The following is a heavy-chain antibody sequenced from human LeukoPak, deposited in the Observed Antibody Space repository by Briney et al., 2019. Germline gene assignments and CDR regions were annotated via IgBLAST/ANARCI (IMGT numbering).Heavy chain of an antibody. CDR2: ISGSGGST. Sequence: PGGTLRLSCAASGFTFSSYGMSWVRQAPGKGLEWLSAISGSGGSTYYADSVKGRFTISRDNSKNTLYLQMNSLRAEDTAVYYCAKGRQLAPFDYWGQGTLVTVSS. J-gene: IGHJ4*02. CDR1: GFTFSSYG. CDR3: AKGRQLAPFDY. D-gene: IGHD1-1*01. V-gene: IGHV3-23*01.